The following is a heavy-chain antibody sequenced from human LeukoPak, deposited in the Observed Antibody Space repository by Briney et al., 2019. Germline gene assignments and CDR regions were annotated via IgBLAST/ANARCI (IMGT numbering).Heavy chain of an antibody. CDR3: ARSSRIRSTSRKNWFDP. D-gene: IGHD2-2*01. Sequence: SETLSLTCAVYGGSFSGYYWSWIRQPPGKGLEWIGYIYTSGSTNYNPSLKSRVTISVDTSKNQFSLKLSSVTAADTAVYYCARSSRIRSTSRKNWFDPWGQGTLVTVSS. J-gene: IGHJ5*02. CDR2: IYTSGST. V-gene: IGHV4-4*09. CDR1: GGSFSGYY.